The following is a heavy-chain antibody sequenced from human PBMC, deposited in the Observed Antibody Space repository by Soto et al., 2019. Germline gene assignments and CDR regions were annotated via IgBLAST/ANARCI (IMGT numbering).Heavy chain of an antibody. Sequence: TLSLTYPASGASISSSAYYWSWDSQPPGKALEWLALIDWDDDKYHSTSLKTRLTISKDTSKNQVVLTMTNMDPVDTATYYCARSQLGTDYYYYGMEVWGQGTTVSV. CDR3: ARSQLGTDYYYYGMEV. V-gene: IGHV2-70*18. CDR2: IDWDDDK. D-gene: IGHD7-27*01. CDR1: GASISSSAYY. J-gene: IGHJ6*02.